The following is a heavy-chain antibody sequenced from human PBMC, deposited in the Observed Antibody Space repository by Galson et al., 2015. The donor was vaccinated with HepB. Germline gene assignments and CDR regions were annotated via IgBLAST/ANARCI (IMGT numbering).Heavy chain of an antibody. Sequence: SVAEVKKPGASVKVSCKASGYTLTSYSISWVRQAPGQGLEWMGWIIAYNGHTNYAQNLQDRVTMTTDTSASTTYMELRSLRSDDTAVYYCARGGIATFGGPTFDCSGQGTLVTVSS. CDR2: IIAYNGHT. V-gene: IGHV1-18*01. CDR3: ARGGIATFGGPTFDC. CDR1: GYTLTSYS. J-gene: IGHJ4*02. D-gene: IGHD3-16*01.